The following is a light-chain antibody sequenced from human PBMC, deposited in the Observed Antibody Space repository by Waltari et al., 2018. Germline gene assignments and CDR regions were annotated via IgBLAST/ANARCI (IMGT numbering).Light chain of an antibody. CDR1: QRVRSY. CDR2: DAS. V-gene: IGKV3-11*01. Sequence: EIVLTQSLVTLSLSPGERATLSCRVGQRVRSYLAWYQQKPGQAPRLLIYDASNSATGIPAMFSCSGSGTDFTLSVSSLEPEDFAVYYCQQRSNWARTFGPGTNVDSK. J-gene: IGKJ3*01. CDR3: QQRSNWART.